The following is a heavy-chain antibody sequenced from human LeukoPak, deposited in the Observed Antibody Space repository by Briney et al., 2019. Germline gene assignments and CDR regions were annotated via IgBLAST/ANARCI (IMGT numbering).Heavy chain of an antibody. D-gene: IGHD3-22*01. V-gene: IGHV1-58*01. CDR3: AADMYYDSSGQSC. J-gene: IGHJ4*02. Sequence: SVKVSCKASGFTFTSSAVQWVRQTRGQRLERIVWIVVGRGNTNYGQKFHERVTITRDMSTSTAYMELSSLRSEDTAVYYCAADMYYDSSGQSCWGQGTLVTVSS. CDR2: IVVGRGNT. CDR1: GFTFTSSA.